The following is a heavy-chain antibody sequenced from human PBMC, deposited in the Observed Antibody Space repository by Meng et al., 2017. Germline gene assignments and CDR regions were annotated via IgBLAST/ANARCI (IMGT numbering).Heavy chain of an antibody. V-gene: IGHV1-3*01. Sequence: QVQLVQSGAEVKKPGASVKVSCKASGYTFTTYAIHWVRQALGQRLEWMGWINAGNSDTKYSQKLQGRVTITRGTSASTVYMEVSSLRSEDTGVYYCARAIAVSGTGRFDYWGQGTLVTVSS. CDR1: GYTFTTYA. CDR3: ARAIAVSGTGRFDY. D-gene: IGHD6-19*01. J-gene: IGHJ4*02. CDR2: INAGNSDT.